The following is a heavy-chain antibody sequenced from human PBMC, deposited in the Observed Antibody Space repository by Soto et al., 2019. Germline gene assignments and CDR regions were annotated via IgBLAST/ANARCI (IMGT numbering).Heavy chain of an antibody. V-gene: IGHV3-21*01. CDR2: ISSNSAYI. CDR1: GFTFRSFT. J-gene: IGHJ5*02. CDR3: TRDASRDSSTRGWFDP. D-gene: IGHD6-13*01. Sequence: LRLSCAASGFTFRSFTMNWVRQAPGKGLEWVSTISSNSAYIYYTDALRGRFTISRDNAKNSLHLQMNSLRAEDTAVYYCTRDASRDSSTRGWFDPWGPGTLVTVSS.